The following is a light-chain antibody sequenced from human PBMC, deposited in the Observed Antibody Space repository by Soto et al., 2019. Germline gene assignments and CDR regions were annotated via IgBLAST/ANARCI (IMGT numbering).Light chain of an antibody. Sequence: EIVLTQSPGTLSLSPGERATLSCRASQPISSHNYLAWYQQKPGQAPRVLIYGASRRATGISDRFSGSGSGTDFTLIISRLEPEDFAVYYCQQYDNSPLTFGGGTKVEIK. CDR2: GAS. CDR1: QPISSHNY. J-gene: IGKJ4*01. CDR3: QQYDNSPLT. V-gene: IGKV3-20*01.